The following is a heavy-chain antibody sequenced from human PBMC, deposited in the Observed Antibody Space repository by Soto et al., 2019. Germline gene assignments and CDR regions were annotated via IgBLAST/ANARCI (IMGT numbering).Heavy chain of an antibody. CDR1: GGSISSSSYY. Sequence: SETLSLTCTVSGGSISSSSYYWGWIRQPPGKGLEWIGSIYYSGSTYYNPSLKSRVTISVDTSKNQFSLKLSSVTAADTAVYYCARRGTGDSYSSSWYRDYYYGMDVWGQGTTVTVSS. J-gene: IGHJ6*02. CDR2: IYYSGST. CDR3: ARRGTGDSYSSSWYRDYYYGMDV. D-gene: IGHD6-13*01. V-gene: IGHV4-39*01.